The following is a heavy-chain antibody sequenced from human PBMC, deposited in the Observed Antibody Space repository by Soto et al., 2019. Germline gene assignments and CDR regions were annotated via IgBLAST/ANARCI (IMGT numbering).Heavy chain of an antibody. D-gene: IGHD3-16*01. Sequence: GGSLRLSCEASGFSFRKHGMIWVRQAPGKGPEWLAIISVSGGSTYYADSVKGRFTISRDNSENTLSLQMNSLRADDTAIYYCARAGQRYYFDFWGQGTLVTVSS. CDR1: GFSFRKHG. CDR2: ISVSGGST. V-gene: IGHV3-23*01. J-gene: IGHJ4*02. CDR3: ARAGQRYYFDF.